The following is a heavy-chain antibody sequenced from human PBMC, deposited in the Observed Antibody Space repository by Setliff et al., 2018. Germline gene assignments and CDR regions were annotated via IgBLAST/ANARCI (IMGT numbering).Heavy chain of an antibody. CDR1: PYSFSGDY. CDR2: INTNSGDT. V-gene: IGHV1-2*02. Sequence: ASVKVSCKTSPYSFSGDYIHWVRQAPGQGLEWMGWINTNSGDTRYAQKFQGRVTMTRDTSISTAYMELSRLRSDDTAVYYCARTKGFVDGYLDPWGQGTLVTVSS. D-gene: IGHD3-10*01. J-gene: IGHJ5*02. CDR3: ARTKGFVDGYLDP.